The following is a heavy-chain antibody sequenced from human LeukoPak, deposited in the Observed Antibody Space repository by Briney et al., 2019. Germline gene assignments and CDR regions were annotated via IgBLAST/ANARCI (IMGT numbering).Heavy chain of an antibody. CDR2: IYYSGST. CDR1: GGSISSGGYY. J-gene: IGHJ4*02. V-gene: IGHV4-31*03. D-gene: IGHD4-11*01. Sequence: SETLSLTCTVSGGSISSGGYYWSWIRQHPGKGLEWIGYIYYSGSTYYNPSLKSRVTISVDTSKNQFSLKLSSVTAADTAVYYCARGYSNYAFDYWGQGTLVTVSS. CDR3: ARGYSNYAFDY.